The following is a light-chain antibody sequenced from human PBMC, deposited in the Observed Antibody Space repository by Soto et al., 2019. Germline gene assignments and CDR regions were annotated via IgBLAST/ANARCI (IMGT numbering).Light chain of an antibody. J-gene: IGKJ5*01. CDR2: AAS. V-gene: IGKV1-9*01. Sequence: DIQLTQSPCSLAASVVGRFSITCRASQSISSYLAWYQQKPGKAPKLLIYAASTLQSGVPSRFSGSGSGTEFTLTISSLQPEDFATYYCQQLNTYPITFGQGTRLEIK. CDR1: QSISSY. CDR3: QQLNTYPIT.